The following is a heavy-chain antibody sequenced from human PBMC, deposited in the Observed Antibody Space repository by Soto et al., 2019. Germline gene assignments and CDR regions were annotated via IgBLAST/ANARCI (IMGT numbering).Heavy chain of an antibody. CDR2: IYYSGST. D-gene: IGHD3-10*01. Sequence: SETLSLTCTVSGCSISSSNYYWGWIRQPPGKGLEWIGTIYYSGSTYYNPSLKSRVTISVDTSKNQFSLKLSSVTAADTAVYYCARRGSGSYHDYWGQGTLVTVSS. CDR1: GCSISSSNYY. J-gene: IGHJ4*02. CDR3: ARRGSGSYHDY. V-gene: IGHV4-39*01.